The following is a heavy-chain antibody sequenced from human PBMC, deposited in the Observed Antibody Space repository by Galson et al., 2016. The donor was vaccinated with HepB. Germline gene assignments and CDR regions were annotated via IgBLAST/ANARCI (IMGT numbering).Heavy chain of an antibody. CDR3: ARQQNDGHGMDV. V-gene: IGHV4-59*08. J-gene: IGHJ6*02. CDR2: LYYSGRP. CDR1: GGSTLSHY. D-gene: IGHD2/OR15-2a*01. Sequence: ETLSLTCTVSGGSTLSHYWGWIRQPPGKGLEWIGYLYYSGRPSYNPSLKSRVTVSIDASTNQVSLTLTSVTAADTAVYYCARQQNDGHGMDVWGQGTTVTVSS.